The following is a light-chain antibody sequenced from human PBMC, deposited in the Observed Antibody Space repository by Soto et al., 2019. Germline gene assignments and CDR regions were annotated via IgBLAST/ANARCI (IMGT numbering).Light chain of an antibody. CDR1: QSISNH. V-gene: IGKV1-5*01. CDR2: DAS. CDR3: QQYNSYTRM. Sequence: DIQMTQSPSSLSASAEDRVIITCRASQSISNHLNWYQQKPGKAPKLLIYDASNLESGVPSRFSGSGSGTEFTLTISSLQPDDFATYYCQQYNSYTRMFGQGTKVDIK. J-gene: IGKJ1*01.